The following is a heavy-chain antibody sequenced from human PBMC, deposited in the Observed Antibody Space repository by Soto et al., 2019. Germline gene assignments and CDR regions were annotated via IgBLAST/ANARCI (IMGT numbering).Heavy chain of an antibody. CDR3: AKERATTTAFDY. CDR2: ITDNGRST. D-gene: IGHD4-17*01. Sequence: GGSLRLSCAASGFTFSRDGMSWVRQAPGKGLEWVSLITDNGRSTYYADSVKGRFTISRDNTKNTLFLQMNSLRAEDTAVYYCAKERATTTAFDYWGQGALVTVSS. J-gene: IGHJ4*02. CDR1: GFTFSRDG. V-gene: IGHV3-23*01.